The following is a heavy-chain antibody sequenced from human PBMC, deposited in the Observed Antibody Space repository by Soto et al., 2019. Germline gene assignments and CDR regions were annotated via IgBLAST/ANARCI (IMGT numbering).Heavy chain of an antibody. D-gene: IGHD3-10*01. CDR3: ARGYYYGSGSSPPYGMDV. Sequence: SGTLSLTCTVPGVSISSYYWSWIRQPPGKGLEWIGYIYYSGSTNYNPSLKSRVTIPVDTSKNQFSLKLNSMSVADTAVYYCARGYYYGSGSSPPYGMDVWGQGTTVTVSS. V-gene: IGHV4-59*08. J-gene: IGHJ6*02. CDR2: IYYSGST. CDR1: GVSISSYY.